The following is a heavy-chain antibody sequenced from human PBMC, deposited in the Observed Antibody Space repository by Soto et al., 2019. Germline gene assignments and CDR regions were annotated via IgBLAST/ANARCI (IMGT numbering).Heavy chain of an antibody. J-gene: IGHJ3*02. V-gene: IGHV5-51*01. CDR1: GYIFTNYW. CDR3: ARPKGDHRATYDSNDYWALDI. CDR2: IYPGDSDT. D-gene: IGHD3-22*01. Sequence: GESLKISCRGSGYIFTNYWIGWVRQMPGKGLEWMGVIYPGDSDTRYSPSFKGQVPISADKSITTAYLQWSGLKASDTAMYYCARPKGDHRATYDSNDYWALDIWGQGTMVTVSS.